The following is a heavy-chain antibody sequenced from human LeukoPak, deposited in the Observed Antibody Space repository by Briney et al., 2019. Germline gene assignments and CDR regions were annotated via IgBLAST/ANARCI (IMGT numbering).Heavy chain of an antibody. CDR3: ARVYSYGYEDY. CDR2: INWNGGST. CDR1: GFTFDDYG. D-gene: IGHD5-18*01. V-gene: IGHV3-20*04. J-gene: IGHJ4*02. Sequence: GGSLRLSCAASGFTFDDYGMSWVRHAPGKGLEWVSGINWNGGSTGYADSVKGRFTISRDNAKNSLYLQMNSLRDEDTAVYYCARVYSYGYEDYWGQGTLVTVSS.